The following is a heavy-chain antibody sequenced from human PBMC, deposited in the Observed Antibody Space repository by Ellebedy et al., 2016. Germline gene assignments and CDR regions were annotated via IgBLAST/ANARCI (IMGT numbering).Heavy chain of an antibody. J-gene: IGHJ6*02. CDR2: IWYDGSNK. Sequence: GGSLRLSCAASGFTFSSYAMHWVRQAPGKGLEWVAVIWYDGSNKYYADSVKGRFTISRDNSKNTLYLQMNSLRAEDTAVYYCARDLGYCSSTSCPHYGMDVWGQGTTVTVSS. V-gene: IGHV3-33*08. CDR3: ARDLGYCSSTSCPHYGMDV. CDR1: GFTFSSYA. D-gene: IGHD2-2*01.